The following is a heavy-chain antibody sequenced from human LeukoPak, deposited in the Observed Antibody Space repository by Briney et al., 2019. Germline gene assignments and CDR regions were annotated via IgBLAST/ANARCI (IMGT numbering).Heavy chain of an antibody. V-gene: IGHV4-38-2*02. CDR3: ARGGTMALGWFDP. D-gene: IGHD3-10*01. CDR1: GYSINSGYY. Sequence: SETLSLTCTVSGYSINSGYYWGWIRQPPGKGLEWIGAVSHSGTTYYNPSLKSRVTISVDTSKNQFSLKLSSVTAADTAVYYCARGGTMALGWFDPWGQGTLVTVSS. J-gene: IGHJ5*02. CDR2: VSHSGTT.